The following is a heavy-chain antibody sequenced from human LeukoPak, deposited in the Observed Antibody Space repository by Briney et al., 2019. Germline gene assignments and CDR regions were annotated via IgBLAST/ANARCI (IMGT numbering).Heavy chain of an antibody. V-gene: IGHV3-30*04. CDR2: ISYDGSNK. J-gene: IGHJ4*02. Sequence: GGSLRLSCAASGFTFSSYAMHWVRQAPGKGLEWVAVISYDGSNKYYADSVKGRFTISRDNSKNTLYLQMNSLRAEDTAVYYCARDRRYYDSSGYYSNWGQGTLVTVSS. D-gene: IGHD3-22*01. CDR3: ARDRRYYDSSGYYSN. CDR1: GFTFSSYA.